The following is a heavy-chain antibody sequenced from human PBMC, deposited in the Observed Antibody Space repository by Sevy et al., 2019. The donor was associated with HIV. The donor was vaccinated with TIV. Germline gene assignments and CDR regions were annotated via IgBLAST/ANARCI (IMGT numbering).Heavy chain of an antibody. J-gene: IGHJ3*02. CDR3: AKSPALGDAFDI. Sequence: GSLRLSCAASGFTFSSYAMSWVRQAPGKGLEWVSAISGSGGSTYYADSVKGRFTISRDNSKNTLYLQMNSLRAEDTAVYYCAKSPALGDAFDIWGQGTMVTVSS. D-gene: IGHD3-16*01. CDR2: ISGSGGST. CDR1: GFTFSSYA. V-gene: IGHV3-23*01.